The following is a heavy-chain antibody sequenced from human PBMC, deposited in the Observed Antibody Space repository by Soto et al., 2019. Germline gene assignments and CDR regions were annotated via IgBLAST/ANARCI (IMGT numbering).Heavy chain of an antibody. CDR2: IKQDGSEK. CDR3: NKVGHYYYYGMDV. CDR1: GFTFSGYV. J-gene: IGHJ6*02. Sequence: PGGSLILSCGSSGFTFSGYVMSWVRQAPGKGLEWVANIKQDGSEKYYVDSVKGRFTISRDNAKNSLYLQMNSLRAEDTAVYYCNKVGHYYYYGMDVWGQGTKVPVSS. D-gene: IGHD3-3*01. V-gene: IGHV3-7*01.